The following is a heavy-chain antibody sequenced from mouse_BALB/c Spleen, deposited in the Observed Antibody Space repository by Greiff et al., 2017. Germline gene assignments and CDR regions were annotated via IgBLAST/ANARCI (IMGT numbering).Heavy chain of an antibody. J-gene: IGHJ4*01. Sequence: QVHVKQSGAELARPGASVKLSCKASGYTFTSYWMQWVKQRPGQGLEWIGAIYPGDGDTRYTQKFKGKATLTADKSSSTAYMQLSSLASEDSAVYYCARGYDYDDYYAMDYWGQGTSVTVSS. V-gene: IGHV1-87*01. CDR1: GYTFTSYW. CDR2: IYPGDGDT. CDR3: ARGYDYDDYYAMDY. D-gene: IGHD2-4*01.